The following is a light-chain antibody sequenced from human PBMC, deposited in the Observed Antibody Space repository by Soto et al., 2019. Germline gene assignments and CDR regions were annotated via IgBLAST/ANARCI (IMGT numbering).Light chain of an antibody. V-gene: IGLV1-47*01. CDR2: RND. J-gene: IGLJ2*01. Sequence: QSVLTQPPSASGTPGQKVTIFCSGSSSNIGRNLVSWYQQLPGTAPKLLIYRNDQRPSGVPDRFSGSMSGTAASLAIGGLRSEDEADYYCAAWDDSLSGVVFGGGTKLTVL. CDR1: SSNIGRNL. CDR3: AAWDDSLSGVV.